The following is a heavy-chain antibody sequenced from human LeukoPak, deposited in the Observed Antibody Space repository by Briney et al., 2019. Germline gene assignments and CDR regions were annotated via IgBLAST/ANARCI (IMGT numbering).Heavy chain of an antibody. CDR3: ARDHVGIVVVPAALDY. Sequence: GGSLRLSCAASGFTFSSYSMNWVRQAPGKGLEWVSSISSSSSYIYYADSVKGRFTISRDNAKNSLYLQMNSLRAEDTAVYYCARDHVGIVVVPAALDYWGQGTLVTVSS. D-gene: IGHD2-2*01. V-gene: IGHV3-21*01. CDR1: GFTFSSYS. J-gene: IGHJ4*02. CDR2: ISSSSSYI.